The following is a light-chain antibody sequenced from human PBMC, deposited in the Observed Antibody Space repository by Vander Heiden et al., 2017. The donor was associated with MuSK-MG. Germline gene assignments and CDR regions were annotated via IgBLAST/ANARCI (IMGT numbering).Light chain of an antibody. CDR3: QAWDTTTEVV. V-gene: IGLV3-1*01. CDR2: QDM. CDR1: RLGDKY. J-gene: IGLJ3*02. Sequence: SYALTQPPSVSVSPGQTASVTCSGDRLGDKYASWYQQKPGQSPVAVIYQDMRRPSGIPERFSGSNSGNTATLTISGTQAMDEADYYCQAWDTTTEVVFGGGTKLTVL.